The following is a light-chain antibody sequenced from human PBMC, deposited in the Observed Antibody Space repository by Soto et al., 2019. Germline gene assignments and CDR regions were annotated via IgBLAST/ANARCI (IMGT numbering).Light chain of an antibody. J-gene: IGKJ4*01. CDR3: QQYNDWPQT. Sequence: EVVMTQSPATLSVSPGERATLSCRASQSVSTNLAWYQQKPGQAPRLLIYAASTRATGIPARFSGSGSGTEFTLTISSLQSEDFAVYYCQQYNDWPQTFGRGTKVEIK. V-gene: IGKV3-15*01. CDR1: QSVSTN. CDR2: AAS.